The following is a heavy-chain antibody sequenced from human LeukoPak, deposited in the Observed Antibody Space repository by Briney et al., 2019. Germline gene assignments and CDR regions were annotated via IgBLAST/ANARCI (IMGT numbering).Heavy chain of an antibody. Sequence: ASVKVSCKASGYSLTTYHMSWVRQAPGQGPEWMGRIDPNGVSTSYVQKFQGRVTMTRDTSTSTFYMELSSLRSEDTAVYYCARMTTGVLDYWGLGTLVTVSS. CDR1: GYSLTTYH. J-gene: IGHJ4*02. D-gene: IGHD1-1*01. CDR3: ARMTTGVLDY. V-gene: IGHV1-46*01. CDR2: IDPNGVST.